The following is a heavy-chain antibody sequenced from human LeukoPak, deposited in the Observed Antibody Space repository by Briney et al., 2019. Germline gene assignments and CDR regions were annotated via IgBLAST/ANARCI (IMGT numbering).Heavy chain of an antibody. CDR3: ARLRDYYDSSGTSYYFDY. CDR1: GVSISSYY. V-gene: IGHV4-59*08. J-gene: IGHJ4*02. Sequence: PSETLSLTCTVSGVSISSYYWSCIRQPPGKGLEWIGYIYYSGSTNYNPSLKSRVTISVDTSKNQFSLKLSSVTAADTAVYYCARLRDYYDSSGTSYYFDYWGQGTLVTVSS. CDR2: IYYSGST. D-gene: IGHD3-22*01.